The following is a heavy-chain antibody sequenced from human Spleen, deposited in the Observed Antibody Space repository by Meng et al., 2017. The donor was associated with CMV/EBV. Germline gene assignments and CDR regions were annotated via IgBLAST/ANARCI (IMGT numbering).Heavy chain of an antibody. D-gene: IGHD5-18*01. CDR2: IYWDDDK. V-gene: IGHV2-5*02. CDR1: GFALSTSAVG. Sequence: QLTFKQPLPPLVNPLPPVTPASTFYGFALSTSAVGVVWIRQPPGKALGWLALIYWDDDKRYSPSLKSRLTITKDTSKNQVVLTMTNMDPVDTATYYCAHDGYAQEGYFDYWGQGTLVTV. CDR3: AHDGYAQEGYFDY. J-gene: IGHJ4*02.